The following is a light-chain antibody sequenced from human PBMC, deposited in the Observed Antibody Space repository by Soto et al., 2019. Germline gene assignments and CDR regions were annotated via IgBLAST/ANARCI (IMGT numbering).Light chain of an antibody. CDR1: QSISSY. J-gene: IGKJ1*01. CDR2: AAS. CDR3: KQSYSTPPT. Sequence: DIQITQSPSSLSACVGYRVTITFPASQSISSYLNWYQQKPGKAPKLLIYAASSLQSGVPSRFSGSGSGTDFTLTISSLQTEAFETYYCKQSYSTPPTFGKGTKVDIK. V-gene: IGKV1-39*01.